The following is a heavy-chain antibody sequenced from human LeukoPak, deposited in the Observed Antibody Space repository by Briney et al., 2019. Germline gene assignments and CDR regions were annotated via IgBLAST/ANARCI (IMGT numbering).Heavy chain of an antibody. J-gene: IGHJ4*02. CDR2: IFTDGST. D-gene: IGHD3-9*01. V-gene: IGHV3-66*01. CDR3: TNGYDIFQF. CDR1: GFTFSANY. Sequence: GGSLRLSCAVSGFTFSANYMTWVRQAPGKGLEWVSVIFTDGSTHYTDSVKRRFTISRDNSINTVYLQMNSLRVDDTATYYCTNGYDIFQFWGQGTLVTVSS.